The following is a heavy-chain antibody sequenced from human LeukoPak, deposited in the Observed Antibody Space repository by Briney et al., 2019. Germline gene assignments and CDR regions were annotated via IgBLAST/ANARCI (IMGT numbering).Heavy chain of an antibody. Sequence: GSVKVSCKASGYIFTNYYMHWVRQAPGEGLEWMGIINPTGGSTSYAQKFQGRVTMTRDTSTSTVYMELRSLRSEDTAVYYCAREKEGYCSRTSCYLDYYYYYMDVWGKGTTVTISS. J-gene: IGHJ6*03. CDR3: AREKEGYCSRTSCYLDYYYYYMDV. CDR1: GYIFTNYY. D-gene: IGHD2-2*01. CDR2: INPTGGST. V-gene: IGHV1-46*01.